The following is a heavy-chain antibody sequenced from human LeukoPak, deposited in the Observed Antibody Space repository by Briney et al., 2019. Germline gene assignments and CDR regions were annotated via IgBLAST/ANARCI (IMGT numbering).Heavy chain of an antibody. CDR2: ISYDGSNK. CDR1: GFTFSNYW. CDR3: AHYDSSGYYPHDAFDI. V-gene: IGHV3-30*03. Sequence: GGSLRLSCAASGFTFSNYWMNWVRQAPGKGLEWVAVISYDGSNKYYADSVKGRFTISRDNSKNTLYLQMNSLRAEDTAVYYCAHYDSSGYYPHDAFDIWGQGTMVTVSS. J-gene: IGHJ3*02. D-gene: IGHD3-22*01.